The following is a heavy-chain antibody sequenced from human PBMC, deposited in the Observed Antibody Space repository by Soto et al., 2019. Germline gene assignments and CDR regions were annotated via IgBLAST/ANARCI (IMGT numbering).Heavy chain of an antibody. J-gene: IGHJ4*02. V-gene: IGHV1-69*05. CDR3: ARILRLGELSLLY. CDR2: IIPIFGTA. D-gene: IGHD3-16*02. Sequence: QVQLVQSGAEVKKPGSSVKVSCKASGGTFSSYAITWVRQAPGQGLEWMGGIIPIFGTANYAQKFQGRVTXTXDAXTSTAYMELSSLRSEDTAVYYCARILRLGELSLLYWGQGTLVTVSS. CDR1: GGTFSSYA.